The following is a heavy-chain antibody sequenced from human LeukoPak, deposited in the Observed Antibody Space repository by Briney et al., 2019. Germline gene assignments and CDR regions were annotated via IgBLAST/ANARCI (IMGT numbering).Heavy chain of an antibody. CDR3: ASSLDIVVVPAAISLDY. Sequence: GAAVKVSCKASGYTFTGYYMHWVREAPGQGLEWMGWINPNSGDTNYTQKFQDRVTMTRDTSISTAYMELSRLRSDDAAVYYCASSLDIVVVPAAISLDYWGQGTLVTVSS. V-gene: IGHV1-2*02. D-gene: IGHD2-2*03. CDR1: GYTFTGYY. J-gene: IGHJ4*02. CDR2: INPNSGDT.